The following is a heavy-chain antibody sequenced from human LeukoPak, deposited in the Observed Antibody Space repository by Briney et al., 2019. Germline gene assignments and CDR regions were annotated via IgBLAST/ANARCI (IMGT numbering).Heavy chain of an antibody. CDR3: ARDGDTAKDY. J-gene: IGHJ4*02. V-gene: IGHV3-21*01. CDR1: GFTFSSYS. D-gene: IGHD5-18*01. Sequence: PGGSLRLSCAASGFTFSSYSMNWVRQAPGKGLEWVSSISSSSSYIYYADLVKGRFTISGDNAKNSLYLQMNSLRAEDTAVYYCARDGDTAKDYWGQGTLVTVSS. CDR2: ISSSSSYI.